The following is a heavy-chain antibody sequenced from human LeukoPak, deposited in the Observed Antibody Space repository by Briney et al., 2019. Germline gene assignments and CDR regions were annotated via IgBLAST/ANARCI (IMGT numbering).Heavy chain of an antibody. CDR3: ARWTGYSMGGFDY. CDR2: IKEDGSEK. Sequence: PGESLRLSCTASGFTFSNFWMSWVRQAPGKGLEWVANIKEDGSEKYYVDSVKGRFTISRDNAKNSLYLQMNSLRAEDTAVYYCARWTGYSMGGFDYWGQGTLVNVSS. V-gene: IGHV3-7*01. CDR1: GFTFSNFW. J-gene: IGHJ4*02. D-gene: IGHD3/OR15-3a*01.